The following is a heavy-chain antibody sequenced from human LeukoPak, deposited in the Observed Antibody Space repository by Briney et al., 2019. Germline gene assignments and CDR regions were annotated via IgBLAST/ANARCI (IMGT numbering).Heavy chain of an antibody. J-gene: IGHJ4*02. D-gene: IGHD3-9*01. Sequence: SETLSLTCTVSGYSISNGYYWGWIRRPPGKGLEWIGTTYHSGTSYYNPSLKSRVTISVDTSKNQLSLKVNSVTAADTAVYYCARHGSDYDILTGFSSYYFDYWGQGTLVTASS. CDR2: TYHSGTS. CDR3: ARHGSDYDILTGFSSYYFDY. V-gene: IGHV4-38-2*02. CDR1: GYSISNGYY.